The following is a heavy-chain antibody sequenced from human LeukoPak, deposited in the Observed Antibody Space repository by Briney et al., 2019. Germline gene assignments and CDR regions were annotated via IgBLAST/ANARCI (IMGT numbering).Heavy chain of an antibody. CDR3: ARHGGKYSHSIDS. CDR1: GYSFTNSW. D-gene: IGHD3-16*01. Sequence: GESLKISCEGSGYSFTNSWIGWVRQMPGKGLEWMGIIYLGDSDVRYSPSFQGQVTISADKSINSAYLRWNSLKVSDTAMYYCARHGGKYSHSIDSWGQGTLVTVSS. V-gene: IGHV5-51*01. CDR2: IYLGDSDV. J-gene: IGHJ4*02.